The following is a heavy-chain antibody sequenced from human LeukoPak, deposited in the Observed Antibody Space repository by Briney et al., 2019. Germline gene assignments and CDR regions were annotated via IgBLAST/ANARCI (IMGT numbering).Heavy chain of an antibody. J-gene: IGHJ4*02. V-gene: IGHV3-23*01. D-gene: IGHD1-26*01. Sequence: GGSLRLSCAASGFTFSSYSMTWVRQAPGKGLEWVSAISASGGSTYYADSVKGRFTISRDNSKNTLYLQMNSLRDEDTAIYSCAKNSVGGSYYPIDYWGQGTLVTVSS. CDR2: ISASGGST. CDR3: AKNSVGGSYYPIDY. CDR1: GFTFSSYS.